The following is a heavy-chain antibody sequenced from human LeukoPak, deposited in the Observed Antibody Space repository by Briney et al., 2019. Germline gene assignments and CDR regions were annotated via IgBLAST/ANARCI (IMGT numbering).Heavy chain of an antibody. V-gene: IGHV3-48*03. CDR1: GFTFSSYE. J-gene: IGHJ6*02. Sequence: GGSLRLSCATSGFTFSSYEMNWVRQAPGKGLEWVSYISSSGSTIYYADSVKGRFTISRDNAKNSLYLQMNSLRAEDTAVYYCARNYYGMDVWGQGTTVTVSS. CDR3: ARNYYGMDV. CDR2: ISSSGSTI.